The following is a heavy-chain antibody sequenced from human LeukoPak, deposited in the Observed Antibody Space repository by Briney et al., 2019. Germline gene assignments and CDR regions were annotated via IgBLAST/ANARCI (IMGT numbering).Heavy chain of an antibody. V-gene: IGHV4-38-2*02. CDR1: GYSISSGYY. Sequence: SETLSLTCTVSGYSISSGYYWGWIRQPPGKGLEWIGSIYHSGSTYYNPSLKSRVTISVDTSKNQFSLKLSSVTAADTAVYYCARVIAYDGSGSYYNDWFDPWGQGTLVTVSS. J-gene: IGHJ5*02. D-gene: IGHD3-10*01. CDR3: ARVIAYDGSGSYYNDWFDP. CDR2: IYHSGST.